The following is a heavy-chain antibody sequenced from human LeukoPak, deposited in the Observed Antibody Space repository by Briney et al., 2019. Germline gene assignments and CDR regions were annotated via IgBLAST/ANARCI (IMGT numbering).Heavy chain of an antibody. V-gene: IGHV1-69*01. D-gene: IGHD6-13*01. CDR1: GGTFSSYA. J-gene: IGHJ6*03. CDR2: IIPIFGTA. Sequence: ASVKVSCKASGGTFSSYAISWVRQAPGQGLEWMGGIIPIFGTANYAQKFQGRVTITADESTSTAYMELSSLRSEDTAVYYCARVRAAAGIPYYYMDVWGKGTTVTVSS. CDR3: ARVRAAAGIPYYYMDV.